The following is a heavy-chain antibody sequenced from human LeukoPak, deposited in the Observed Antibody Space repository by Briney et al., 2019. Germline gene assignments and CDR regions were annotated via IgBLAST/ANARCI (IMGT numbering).Heavy chain of an antibody. CDR2: IYSSGST. J-gene: IGHJ4*02. D-gene: IGHD5-12*01. CDR1: GDSSSNYY. Sequence: SETLSLTCTVSGDSSSNYYWSWIRQPPGKGLEWIGHIYSSGSTNYNPSLKSRVTISVDTSKNQFSLKLNSVTAADTAVYYCARGRGWLPAYWGQGTPVTVSS. CDR3: ARGRGWLPAY. V-gene: IGHV4-59*01.